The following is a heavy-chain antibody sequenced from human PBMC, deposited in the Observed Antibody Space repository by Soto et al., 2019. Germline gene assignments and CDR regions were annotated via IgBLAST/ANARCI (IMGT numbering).Heavy chain of an antibody. J-gene: IGHJ4*02. V-gene: IGHV3-74*01. CDR1: GFTFSSYW. CDR3: ARDHTGNLDYGDSVGGGY. D-gene: IGHD4-17*01. CDR2: INSDGSST. Sequence: GGSLRLSCAASGFTFSSYWMHWVRQAPGKGLVWVSRINSDGSSTSYADSVKGRFTISRDNAKNTLYLQMNSLRAEDTAVYYCARDHTGNLDYGDSVGGGYWGQGTLVTVSS.